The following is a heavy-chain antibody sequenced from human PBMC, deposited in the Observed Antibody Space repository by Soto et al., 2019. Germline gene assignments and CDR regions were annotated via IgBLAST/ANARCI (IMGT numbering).Heavy chain of an antibody. CDR3: ARASVVVTAIGY. V-gene: IGHV1-46*01. CDR1: GYTFTSYY. D-gene: IGHD2-21*02. J-gene: IGHJ4*02. Sequence: QVQLVQSGAEVKKPGASVKVSCKASGYTFTSYYMHWVRQAPGQGLEWMGIINPSGGSTSYAQKFQGRVTMTSDTSTSTVYMELSSLRSEDTAVYYCARASVVVTAIGYWGQGTLVTVSS. CDR2: INPSGGST.